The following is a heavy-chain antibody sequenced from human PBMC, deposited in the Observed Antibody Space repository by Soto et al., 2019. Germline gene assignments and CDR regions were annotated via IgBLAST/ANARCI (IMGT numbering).Heavy chain of an antibody. J-gene: IGHJ6*01. V-gene: IGHV4-30-4*01. D-gene: IGHD3-16*01. CDR1: GGAIDSGDYH. Sequence: SETLSLTCTVSGGAIDSGDYHWSWIRQSPGKGLEWIGAIYYSGSTYYNPSLKSRIRISVDTSKNQFSLKVNSVTAADTAVYYCAIDYRGPYADAIDFWAQWTTVSVSS. CDR3: AIDYRGPYADAIDF. CDR2: IYYSGST.